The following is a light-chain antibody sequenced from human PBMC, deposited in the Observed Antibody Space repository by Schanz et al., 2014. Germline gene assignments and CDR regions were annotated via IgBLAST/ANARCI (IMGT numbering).Light chain of an antibody. CDR2: ANT. V-gene: IGLV1-40*01. J-gene: IGLJ2*01. CDR3: AAWDDSLNGPV. Sequence: QSVLRQPPSVSGAPGQRVTISCSGSSSNIGTHYDVHWYQHLPGTAPKLFIYANTNRPSGVPDRFSGSKSGTSASLAISGRQSEDEADYYCAAWDDSLNGPVFGGGTKLTVL. CDR1: SSNIGTHYD.